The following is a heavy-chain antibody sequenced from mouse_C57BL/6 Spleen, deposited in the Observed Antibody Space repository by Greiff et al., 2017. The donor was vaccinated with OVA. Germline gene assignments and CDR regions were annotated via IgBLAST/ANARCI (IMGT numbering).Heavy chain of an antibody. Sequence: VQLQQPGAELVMPGASVKLSCKASGYTFTSYWMHWVKQRPGQGLEWIGEIDPSDSYTNYNQKFKGKSTLTVDKSSSTAYMQLSSLTSEDSAVYYCARRKYYGNSYYAMDYWGQGTSGTVSS. CDR3: ARRKYYGNSYYAMDY. CDR1: GYTFTSYW. CDR2: IDPSDSYT. D-gene: IGHD2-1*01. V-gene: IGHV1-69*01. J-gene: IGHJ4*01.